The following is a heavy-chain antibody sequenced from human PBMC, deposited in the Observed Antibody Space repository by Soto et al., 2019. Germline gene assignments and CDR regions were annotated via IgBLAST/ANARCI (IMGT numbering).Heavy chain of an antibody. CDR3: ARGVGSGTYYNQYHWFDP. Sequence: GASVKVSCKASGYTFTNYGISWVRQAPGQGLEWMGWINTSNGNTNHAQKLQGRVTMTTDTSTSTAYMELRSLRSDDTAVYYCARGVGSGTYYNQYHWFDPWGQGTLVTVSS. D-gene: IGHD3-10*01. CDR1: GYTFTNYG. V-gene: IGHV1-18*01. CDR2: INTSNGNT. J-gene: IGHJ5*02.